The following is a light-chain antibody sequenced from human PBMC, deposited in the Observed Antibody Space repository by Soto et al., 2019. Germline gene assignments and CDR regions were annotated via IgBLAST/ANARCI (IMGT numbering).Light chain of an antibody. CDR2: AAS. J-gene: IGKJ1*01. CDR3: LLDFGYFWA. CDR1: QAIRSA. Sequence: AIRMTQSPSSLSASTGDRVTITCRASQAIRSALGWYQQKPGKVPKLLIYAASTLQSGVPSRFSGSGFGTDFTLTISRLQPEDFATYYCLLDFGYFWAFGQGTKVDIK. V-gene: IGKV1-6*01.